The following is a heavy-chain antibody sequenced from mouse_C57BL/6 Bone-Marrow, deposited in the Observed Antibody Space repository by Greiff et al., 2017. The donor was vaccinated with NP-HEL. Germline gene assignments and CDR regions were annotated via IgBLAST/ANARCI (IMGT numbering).Heavy chain of an antibody. V-gene: IGHV1-4*01. J-gene: IGHJ3*01. CDR1: GYTFTSYT. Sequence: QVQLKESGAELARPGASVKMSCKASGYTFTSYTMHWVKQRPGQGLEWIGYINPSSGYTKYNQKFKDKATLTADKSSSTAYMQLSSLTSEDSAVYYCARRAYDGPFAYWGQGTLVTVSA. CDR2: INPSSGYT. D-gene: IGHD2-3*01. CDR3: ARRAYDGPFAY.